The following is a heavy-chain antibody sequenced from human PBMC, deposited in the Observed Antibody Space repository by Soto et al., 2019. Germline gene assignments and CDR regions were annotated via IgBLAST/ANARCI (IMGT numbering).Heavy chain of an antibody. V-gene: IGHV4-31*03. CDR3: AREFGKTMKVGFDY. CDR2: IYYSGST. Sequence: PSETLSLTCTVSGGSLSSGGYYWSWIRQHPGKGLEWIGYIYYSGSTYYNPSLKSRVTISVDTSKNQFSLKLSSVTAADTAVYYCAREFGKTMKVGFDYWGQGTLVTVSS. D-gene: IGHD3-22*01. J-gene: IGHJ4*02. CDR1: GGSLSSGGYY.